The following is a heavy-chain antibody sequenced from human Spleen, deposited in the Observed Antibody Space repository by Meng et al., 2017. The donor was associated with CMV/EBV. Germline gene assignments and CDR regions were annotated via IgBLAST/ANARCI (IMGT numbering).Heavy chain of an antibody. CDR1: GGSIVSSFDH. Sequence: SETLSLTCFVSGGSIVSSFDHWGWIRQRPGQGLEWIGTIFYSGNTYYSSSLKSRLTLSVDTSKSQFSLKLTSVTAADTAVYYCARARYCSSTSCQLWSPYYYYYYGMDVWGQGTTVTVSS. CDR2: IFYSGNT. J-gene: IGHJ6*02. D-gene: IGHD2-2*01. CDR3: ARARYCSSTSCQLWSPYYYYYYGMDV. V-gene: IGHV4-39*07.